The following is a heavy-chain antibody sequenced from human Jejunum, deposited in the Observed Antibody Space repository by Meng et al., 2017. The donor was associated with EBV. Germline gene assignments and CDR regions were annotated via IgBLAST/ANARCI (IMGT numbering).Heavy chain of an antibody. J-gene: IGHJ1*01. V-gene: IGHV6-1*01. Sequence: QVQLQQSGPGLVKPSQTLSLTCVISGDSVSSNSATWHWVRQSPSRGLEWLGRTYYRSKSYNDYAVSVKSRITINPYTSKNQFSLQLNSVTPEDTAVYYCAGGAAAGTGSGFQQWGQGTLGTVSS. CDR1: GDSVSSNSAT. CDR3: AGGAAAGTGSGFQQ. D-gene: IGHD6-13*01. CDR2: TYYRSKSYN.